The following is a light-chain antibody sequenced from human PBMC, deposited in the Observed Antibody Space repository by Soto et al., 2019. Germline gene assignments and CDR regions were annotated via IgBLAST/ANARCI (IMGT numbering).Light chain of an antibody. CDR3: QQYHNSSLM. CDR2: WAS. CDR1: QTVLSSSNNRNY. Sequence: DLLLTPSPYSLSVSLGARATINCRSSQTVLSSSNNRNYLAWYQQKPGQPPRLLIYWASTRESGVPDRFSGSGSGTNFALTISSLQAEDFGVYYCQQYHNSSLMFGQGANV. J-gene: IGKJ1*01. V-gene: IGKV4-1*01.